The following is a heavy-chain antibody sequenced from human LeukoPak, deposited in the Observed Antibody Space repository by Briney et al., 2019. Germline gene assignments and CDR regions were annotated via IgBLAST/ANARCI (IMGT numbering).Heavy chain of an antibody. Sequence: SETLSLTCTVSGVSITSYYWSWIRQPPGKGLEWIGYIFHSGSTNYNPSLKGRVSISMDTSKNHFSLKVNSVTAADTAVYYCARGSVTPDFWGRGTLVTVSS. CDR2: IFHSGST. CDR1: GVSITSYY. V-gene: IGHV4-59*01. CDR3: ARGSVTPDF. J-gene: IGHJ4*02. D-gene: IGHD4-17*01.